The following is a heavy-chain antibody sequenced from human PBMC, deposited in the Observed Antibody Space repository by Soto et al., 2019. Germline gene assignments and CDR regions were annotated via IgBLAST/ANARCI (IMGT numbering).Heavy chain of an antibody. Sequence: PSETLSLTCPVSGGSISSGDYYWSWIRQPPGKGLEWIGYIYYSGSTYYNPSLKSRVTISVDTSKNQFSLKLSSVTAADTAVYYCASLWFGEHHQTYYYYGMDVWGQGTTVTV. D-gene: IGHD3-10*01. CDR1: GGSISSGDYY. J-gene: IGHJ6*02. CDR2: IYYSGST. CDR3: ASLWFGEHHQTYYYYGMDV. V-gene: IGHV4-30-4*01.